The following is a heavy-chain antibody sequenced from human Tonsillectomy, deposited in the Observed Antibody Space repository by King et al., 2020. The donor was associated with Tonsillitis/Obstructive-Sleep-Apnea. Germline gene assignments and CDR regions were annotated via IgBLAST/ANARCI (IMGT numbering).Heavy chain of an antibody. J-gene: IGHJ3*02. CDR2: ISPYSGGT. CDR1: GYTFTGYY. D-gene: IGHD3-3*01. Sequence: QLVQSGAEVKKPVASVKVSCKASGYTFTGYYLHWVRQAPGQGLEWRGRISPYSGGTNYAQPFQGRVTMTSDTSIITAYMERSRLRSDDTAVYYCVRRRVTIFGVVDDGFDIWGQGKMVTVSS. CDR3: VRRRVTIFGVVDDGFDI. V-gene: IGHV1-2*06.